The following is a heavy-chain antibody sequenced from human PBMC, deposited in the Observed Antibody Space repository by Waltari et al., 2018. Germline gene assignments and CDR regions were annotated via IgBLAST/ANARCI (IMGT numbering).Heavy chain of an antibody. Sequence: EVELSQSGAGLAQSGGSLRLYCEASGFTFSSYAMNWVRQAPGKGLEWVSSISDSGDSTRYADSVKGRFTISRDNFANTLYLHIHTLRVEDTATYYCTKDGLWFGEFAHDWGQGALVVVSS. D-gene: IGHD3-10*01. CDR3: TKDGLWFGEFAHD. V-gene: IGHV3-23*01. J-gene: IGHJ1*01. CDR1: GFTFSSYA. CDR2: ISDSGDST.